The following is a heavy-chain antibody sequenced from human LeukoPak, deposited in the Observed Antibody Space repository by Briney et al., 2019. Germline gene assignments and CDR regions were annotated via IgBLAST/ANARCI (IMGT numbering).Heavy chain of an antibody. CDR3: ARGPSVAAHLDY. D-gene: IGHD5-12*01. V-gene: IGHV4-4*02. CDR1: GGSISSDNW. J-gene: IGHJ4*02. Sequence: PSETLSLTCAVSGGSISSDNWWTWVRQPPGKGLEWIGEIYHSGSTNYNPSLRGRVTLSVDKSKNQFSLKLTSVTAADTAVYYCARGPSVAAHLDYWGQGTLVTVSS. CDR2: IYHSGST.